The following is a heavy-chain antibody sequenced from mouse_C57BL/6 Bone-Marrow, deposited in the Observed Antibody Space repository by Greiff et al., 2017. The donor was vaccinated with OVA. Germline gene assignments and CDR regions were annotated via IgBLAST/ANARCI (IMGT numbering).Heavy chain of an antibody. CDR2: IDPENGDT. D-gene: IGHD2-5*01. J-gene: IGHJ3*01. Sequence: EVQLQQSGAELVRPGASVKLSCTASGFNIKDDYMHWVKQRPEQGLEWIGWIDPENGDTEYASKFQGKATITADTSSNTAYLQLSSLTSEDTAVYYWTDSKGCLFAYWGQGTLVTVSA. CDR1: GFNIKDDY. V-gene: IGHV14-4*01. CDR3: TDSKGCLFAY.